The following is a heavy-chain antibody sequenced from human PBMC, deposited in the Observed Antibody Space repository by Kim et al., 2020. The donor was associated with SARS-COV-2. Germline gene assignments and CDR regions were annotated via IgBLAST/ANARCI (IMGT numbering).Heavy chain of an antibody. Sequence: SETLSLTCTVSGGSISSSSYYWGWIRQPPGKGLEWIGSIYYSGSTYYNPSLKSRVTISVDTSKNQFSLKLSSVTAADTAVYYCASKYYYGSGRSDAFDIWGQGTMVTVSS. CDR3: ASKYYYGSGRSDAFDI. D-gene: IGHD3-10*01. V-gene: IGHV4-39*01. CDR1: GGSISSSSYY. J-gene: IGHJ3*02. CDR2: IYYSGST.